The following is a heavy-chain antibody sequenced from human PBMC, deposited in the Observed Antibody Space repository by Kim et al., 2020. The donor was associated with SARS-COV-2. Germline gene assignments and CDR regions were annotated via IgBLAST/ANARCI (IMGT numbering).Heavy chain of an antibody. V-gene: IGHV4-4*07. CDR2: IYTSGST. CDR1: GGSISSYY. Sequence: SETLSLTCTVSGGSISSYYWSWIRQPAGKGLEWIGRIYTSGSTNYNPSLKSRVTMSVDTSKNQFSLKLSSVTAADTAVYYCVGIVVVPGHTEANYWGQGTLVTVSS. D-gene: IGHD2-21*02. J-gene: IGHJ4*02. CDR3: VGIVVVPGHTEANY.